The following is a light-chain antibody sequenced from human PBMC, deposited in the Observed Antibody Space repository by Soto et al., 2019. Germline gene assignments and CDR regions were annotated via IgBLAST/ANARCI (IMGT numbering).Light chain of an antibody. CDR1: QSVSSN. V-gene: IGKV3-15*01. CDR2: GAS. Sequence: EIVMTQSPATLSVSPGERATLSCRASQSVSSNLAWYQQKPGQAPRLLIYGASTRATGIPARFSGSGSGTEFTLTISSLQSEDFAVYYCQQYNNWPRGLTFGGGTKVDNK. J-gene: IGKJ4*01. CDR3: QQYNNWPRGLT.